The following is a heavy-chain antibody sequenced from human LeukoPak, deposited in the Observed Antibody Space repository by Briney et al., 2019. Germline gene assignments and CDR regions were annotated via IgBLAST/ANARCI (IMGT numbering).Heavy chain of an antibody. CDR2: IIPIFGTA. CDR3: ARGTYSNSHCSSTSCYFRWFDP. Sequence: SVKVSCKASGGTFSSYAISWVRQAPGQGLEWMGGIIPIFGTANYAQKFQGRVTITADESTSTAYMELSSLRSEDTAVYYCARGTYSNSHCSSTSCYFRWFDPWGQGTLVTVSS. V-gene: IGHV1-69*01. CDR1: GGTFSSYA. D-gene: IGHD2-2*01. J-gene: IGHJ5*02.